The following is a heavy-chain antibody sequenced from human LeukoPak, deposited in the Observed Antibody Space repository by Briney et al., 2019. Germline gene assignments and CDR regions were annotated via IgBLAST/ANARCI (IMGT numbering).Heavy chain of an antibody. J-gene: IGHJ5*02. CDR2: IYPGDSDT. CDR1: GYSFTTYW. V-gene: IGHV5-51*01. Sequence: GESLKISCKGSGYSFTTYWIGWVRQLPGKRLEWMGIIYPGDSDTRYSPSFQGQVTISADKSISTAYLQWNSLKASDTAIYYCARYGRGVGASRVWFDPWGQGTLVTVSS. D-gene: IGHD3-10*02. CDR3: ARYGRGVGASRVWFDP.